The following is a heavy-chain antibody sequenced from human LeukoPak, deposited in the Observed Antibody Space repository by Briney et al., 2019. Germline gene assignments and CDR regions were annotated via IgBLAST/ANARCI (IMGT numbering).Heavy chain of an antibody. CDR3: ARAQVGQENYYDSSGYYALDY. Sequence: PSETLSLTCAVYGGSFSGYYWSWIRQPPGKGLEWIGEINHSGSTNYNPSLKSRVTISVDTSKNQFSLKLSSVTAADTAVYYCARAQVGQENYYDSSGYYALDYWGQGTLVTVSS. J-gene: IGHJ4*02. V-gene: IGHV4-34*01. D-gene: IGHD3-22*01. CDR1: GGSFSGYY. CDR2: INHSGST.